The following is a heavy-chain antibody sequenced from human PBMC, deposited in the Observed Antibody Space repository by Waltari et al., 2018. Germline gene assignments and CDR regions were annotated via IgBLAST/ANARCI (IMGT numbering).Heavy chain of an antibody. CDR3: ATYIGASVGTAAFDV. D-gene: IGHD5-12*01. CDR2: VSYSGTT. V-gene: IGHV4-39*01. Sequence: QLQLQQSGPRLVRPSETLSLLCRVSGVPITSNRRYWAGIRQSPGQGLEWIGTVSYSGTTYISPSLKSRVSVSRDTSKNQVSLILGSVTAADMAVYYCATYIGASVGTAAFDVWGQGTMVTVSS. CDR1: GVPITSNRRY. J-gene: IGHJ3*01.